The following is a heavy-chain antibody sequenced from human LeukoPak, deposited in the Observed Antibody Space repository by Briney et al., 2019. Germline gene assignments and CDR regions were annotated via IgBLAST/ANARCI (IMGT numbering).Heavy chain of an antibody. CDR3: ARGYGDDPFDY. CDR2: INHSGST. CDR1: GASFSGYY. Sequence: PSETLSLTCAVYGASFSGYYWSWIRQPPGKGLEWIGEINHSGSTNYNPSLKSRVTISIDTSKNQSSLKLSSVTAADTAVYYCARGYGDDPFDYWGQGTLVTVSS. V-gene: IGHV4-34*01. J-gene: IGHJ4*02. D-gene: IGHD4-17*01.